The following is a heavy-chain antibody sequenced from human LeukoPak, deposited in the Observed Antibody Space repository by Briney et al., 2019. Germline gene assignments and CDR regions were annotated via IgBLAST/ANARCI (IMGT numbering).Heavy chain of an antibody. D-gene: IGHD6-6*01. CDR3: ASESGAAARRAFDI. Sequence: SETLSLTCTVFGYSITTGYYWGWIRQPPGKGLEWIGSIYHSGSTYYNPSLKSRVTISVDTSKNQFSLKLSSVTAADTAVYYCASESGAAARRAFDIWGQGTMVTVSS. CDR2: IYHSGST. CDR1: GYSITTGYY. V-gene: IGHV4-38-2*02. J-gene: IGHJ3*02.